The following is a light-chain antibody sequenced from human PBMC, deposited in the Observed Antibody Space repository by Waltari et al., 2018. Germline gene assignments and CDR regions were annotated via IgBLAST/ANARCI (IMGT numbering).Light chain of an antibody. CDR3: QVWDGSSAHYV. V-gene: IGLV3-21*02. J-gene: IGLJ1*01. Sequence: SYVLTQPPSLSVAPGQTARITCGGDNIVIKRVPWVQQRPGQAPVLVVYDVRVRPSGIPERFSGATSGNTATLTISGVGAGDEADYYCQVWDGSSAHYVFGTGTKVTVL. CDR2: DVR. CDR1: NIVIKR.